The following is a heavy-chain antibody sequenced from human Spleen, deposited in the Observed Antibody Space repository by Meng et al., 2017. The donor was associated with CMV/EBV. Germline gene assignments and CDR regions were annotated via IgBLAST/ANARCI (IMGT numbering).Heavy chain of an antibody. J-gene: IGHJ3*02. Sequence: SCEVSGVNLNTYWMHWVRQVPGKGLVWLSRIYSDGISTRYADSVKGRFTISRDNANNTLYLQMNGLRAEDTAVYYCAREPGRGAFDIWGQGTMVTVSS. D-gene: IGHD3-10*01. CDR3: AREPGRGAFDI. CDR1: GVNLNTYW. CDR2: IYSDGIST. V-gene: IGHV3-74*01.